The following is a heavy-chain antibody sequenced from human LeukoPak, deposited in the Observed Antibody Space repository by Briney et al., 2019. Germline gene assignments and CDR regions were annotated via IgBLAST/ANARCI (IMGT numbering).Heavy chain of an antibody. CDR2: INPNSGGT. V-gene: IGHV1-2*06. D-gene: IGHD5-18*01. Sequence: ASVKVSCKASGYTFTGYYMHWVRQAPGQGLEWMGRINPNSGGTNYAQKFQGRVTMTRDTSFSTAYMELSRLRSDDTAVYYCARVPPYRYRYGPSDYWGQGTLVTVSS. CDR3: ARVPPYRYRYGPSDY. J-gene: IGHJ4*02. CDR1: GYTFTGYY.